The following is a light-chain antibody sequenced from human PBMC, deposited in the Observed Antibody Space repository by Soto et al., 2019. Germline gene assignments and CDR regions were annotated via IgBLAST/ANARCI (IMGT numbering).Light chain of an antibody. J-gene: IGKJ1*01. CDR3: QQSYSTPPT. Sequence: IHMTQSPSSLSASVGDRVTITCRASQSISSYLNWYQQKPGKAPKLLIYAASSLQSGVPSRSSGSGSGTDFTLTISSLQPEDFATYYCQQSYSTPPTFGQGTKVDIK. V-gene: IGKV1-39*01. CDR2: AAS. CDR1: QSISSY.